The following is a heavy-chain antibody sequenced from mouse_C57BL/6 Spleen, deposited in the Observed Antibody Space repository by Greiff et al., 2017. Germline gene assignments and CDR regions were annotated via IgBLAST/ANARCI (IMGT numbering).Heavy chain of an antibody. D-gene: IGHD1-1*01. Sequence: QVQLQQPGTELVKPGASVKMSCKASGYTFTSYWMNWVKQRPGQGLEWIGNINPSDGGTNYNEQFKSKGTLTVEKSCSTAYMQLSSLTSEDSAVYYCARGDYSGSSWFAYWGQGTLVTVSA. CDR3: ARGDYSGSSWFAY. CDR1: GYTFTSYW. V-gene: IGHV1-53*01. J-gene: IGHJ3*01. CDR2: INPSDGGT.